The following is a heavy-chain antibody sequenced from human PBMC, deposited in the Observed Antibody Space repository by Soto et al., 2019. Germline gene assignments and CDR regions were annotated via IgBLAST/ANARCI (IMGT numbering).Heavy chain of an antibody. CDR2: ISGSGGST. CDR1: GFTFSSYA. Sequence: GGSLRLSCAASGFTFSSYAMSWVRQAPGKGLEWVSAISGSGGSTYYADSVKGRFTISRDNSKNTLYLQMNSLRAEDTAVYYCAKDRKPDIVVVPAAMCDAFDIWGQGTMVTVSS. CDR3: AKDRKPDIVVVPAAMCDAFDI. J-gene: IGHJ3*02. V-gene: IGHV3-23*01. D-gene: IGHD2-2*01.